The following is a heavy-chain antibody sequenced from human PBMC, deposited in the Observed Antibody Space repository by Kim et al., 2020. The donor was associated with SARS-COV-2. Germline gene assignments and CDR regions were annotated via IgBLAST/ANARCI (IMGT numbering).Heavy chain of an antibody. CDR3: SKARQSPAYAVAMYV. CDR1: GFDFDTFA. CDR2: ITAHNVVM. D-gene: IGHD3-16*01. Sequence: GGSLRLSCEGSGFDFDTFAITWVRQAPGKGLEWVSRITAHNVVMYYAASVKGRFTASRDNSRDYLHMRDLRAEDPDIYYCSKARQSPAYAVAMYVWGQG. J-gene: IGHJ6*02. V-gene: IGHV3-23*01.